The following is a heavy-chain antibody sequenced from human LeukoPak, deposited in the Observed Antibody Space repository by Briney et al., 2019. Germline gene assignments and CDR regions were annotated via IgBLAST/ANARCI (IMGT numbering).Heavy chain of an antibody. CDR3: GRDLGLVARGDAFDI. D-gene: IGHD2-2*01. J-gene: IGHJ3*02. CDR1: GFSVSSNY. V-gene: IGHV3-72*01. Sequence: PGGSLRLSCAASGFSVSSNYMSWVRQAAGKGLEWVGRIKNRTNRYTTQYAASVKGRFTISTDDSKNSLYLQMNSLTTDDTAVYYCGRDLGLVARGDAFDIWGQGTMVTVSS. CDR2: IKNRTNRYTT.